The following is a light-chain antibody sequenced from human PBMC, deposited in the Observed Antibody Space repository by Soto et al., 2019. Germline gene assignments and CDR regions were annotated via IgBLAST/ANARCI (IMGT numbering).Light chain of an antibody. CDR3: HQHGSSRRT. CDR2: DAS. CDR1: QSVSSNY. Sequence: EIVLTQSPGTLSLSTGERATLSCRASQSVSSNYLAWYQQKPGQAPRLLIYDASSRAAGIPDRFSGSGPGTDITLTISRLEPGDFAVYYCHQHGSSRRTFGQGTKVEI. J-gene: IGKJ1*01. V-gene: IGKV3-20*01.